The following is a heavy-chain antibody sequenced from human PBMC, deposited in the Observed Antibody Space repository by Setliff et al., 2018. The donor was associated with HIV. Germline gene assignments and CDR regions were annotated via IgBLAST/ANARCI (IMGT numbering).Heavy chain of an antibody. CDR3: ARDHKYYYDSSGLDY. CDR1: GGSISSSSYY. CDR2: SYYSGST. J-gene: IGHJ4*02. Sequence: PSETLSLTCTVSGGSISSSSYYWGWIRQPPGKGLEWIGSSYYSGSTYYNPSVKSRVTISIDTSKNQFSLRLSSVTAADTAVYYCARDHKYYYDSSGLDYWGQGTLVTVSS. D-gene: IGHD3-22*01. V-gene: IGHV4-39*07.